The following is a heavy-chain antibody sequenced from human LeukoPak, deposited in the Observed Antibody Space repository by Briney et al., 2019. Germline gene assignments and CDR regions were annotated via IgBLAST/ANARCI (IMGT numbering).Heavy chain of an antibody. D-gene: IGHD3-10*01. CDR3: ARDYYGSGSYLGYYYYYGMDV. V-gene: IGHV1-2*02. J-gene: IGHJ6*02. Sequence: APVKVSCKASGYTFTGYYMHWVRQAPGQGLEWMGWINPNSGGTNYAQKFQGRVTMTRDTSISTAYMELSRLRSDDTAVYYCARDYYGSGSYLGYYYYYGMDVWGQGTTVTVSS. CDR1: GYTFTGYY. CDR2: INPNSGGT.